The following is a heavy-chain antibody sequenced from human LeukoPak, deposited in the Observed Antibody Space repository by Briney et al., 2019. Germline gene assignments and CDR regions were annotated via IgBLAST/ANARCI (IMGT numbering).Heavy chain of an antibody. Sequence: GGSLRLSCAASGFTFSDYYMSWIRQAPGKGLEWVSYISSSGSTIYYADSVKGRFTISRDNAKNSLYLQMNSLRAEDTAVYYCARSPLSYDILTGYYNTQSYYYYGMDVWGQGTTVTVSS. CDR1: GFTFSDYY. V-gene: IGHV3-11*01. D-gene: IGHD3-9*01. CDR2: ISSSGSTI. CDR3: ARSPLSYDILTGYYNTQSYYYYGMDV. J-gene: IGHJ6*02.